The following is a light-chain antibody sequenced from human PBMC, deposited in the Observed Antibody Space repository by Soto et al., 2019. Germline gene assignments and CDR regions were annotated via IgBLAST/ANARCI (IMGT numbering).Light chain of an antibody. CDR1: SSDVGSYNL. CDR2: EGS. Sequence: QSVLTQPASVSGSPGQSITLSCTGTSSDVGSYNLVSWYQQHPGKAPKLMIYEGSKRPSGVSNRFSGSKSGNTASLTISGLQAEDEADYYCCSYAGSYVFGTGTKLTVL. CDR3: CSYAGSYV. J-gene: IGLJ1*01. V-gene: IGLV2-23*01.